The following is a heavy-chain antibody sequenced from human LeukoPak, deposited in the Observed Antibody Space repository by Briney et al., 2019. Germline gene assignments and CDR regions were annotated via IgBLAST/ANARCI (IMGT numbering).Heavy chain of an antibody. CDR3: ASRYGSGSYSSWFDP. Sequence: SETLSLTCAVSGYSISSGYYWGWIRQPPGKGLEWIGSIYHSGSTYYNPSLKSRVTISVDTSKNQFFLKLSSVTAADTAVYYCASRYGSGSYSSWFDPWGQGTLVTVSS. CDR2: IYHSGST. CDR1: GYSISSGYY. D-gene: IGHD3-10*01. V-gene: IGHV4-38-2*01. J-gene: IGHJ5*02.